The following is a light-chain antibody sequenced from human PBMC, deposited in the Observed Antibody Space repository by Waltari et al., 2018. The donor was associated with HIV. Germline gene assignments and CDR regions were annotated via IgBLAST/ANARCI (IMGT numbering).Light chain of an antibody. CDR2: GAS. CDR1: ASINSH. Sequence: VMTQSPATVSKSRGETATLSCRASASINSHLAWYQHKPGQAPRLLIYGASTRAAGIPARFSGSGSGTEFSLTISSLQSEDFAFYYCQQYNNWPPYTFGQGTKLEIK. CDR3: QQYNNWPPYT. V-gene: IGKV3-15*01. J-gene: IGKJ2*01.